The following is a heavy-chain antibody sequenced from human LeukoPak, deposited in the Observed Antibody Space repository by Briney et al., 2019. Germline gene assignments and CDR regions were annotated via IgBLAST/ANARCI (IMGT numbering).Heavy chain of an antibody. V-gene: IGHV1-2*06. CDR3: AIVLNDFWSAFPTKFDY. CDR2: INPNSGGT. D-gene: IGHD3-3*01. J-gene: IGHJ4*02. Sequence: GASVKVSCKASGYTFTGYYMHWVRQAPGQGLEWMGRINPNSGGTNYAQKFQGRVTMTRDTSISTAYMELSRLRSDDTAVYYCAIVLNDFWSAFPTKFDYWGQGTLVTVSS. CDR1: GYTFTGYY.